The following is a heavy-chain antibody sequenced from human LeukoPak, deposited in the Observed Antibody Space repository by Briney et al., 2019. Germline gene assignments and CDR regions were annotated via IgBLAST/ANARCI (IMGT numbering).Heavy chain of an antibody. V-gene: IGHV4-39*01. J-gene: IGHJ4*02. D-gene: IGHD6-25*01. CDR3: ARYGSGFDY. CDR1: GDSINSGSYY. CDR2: IYYTGNT. Sequence: SETLSLTCVVSGDSINSGSYYWGWIRQPPGKGLEWIGNIYYTGNTYYNSSLLSRVTISLDTSKTQFSLRLRSVTAADTAVYYCARYGSGFDYWGQGTLVTVSS.